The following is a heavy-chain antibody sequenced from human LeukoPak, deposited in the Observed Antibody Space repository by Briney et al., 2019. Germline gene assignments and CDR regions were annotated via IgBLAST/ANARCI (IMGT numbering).Heavy chain of an antibody. D-gene: IGHD6-13*01. V-gene: IGHV1-8*03. CDR1: GYTFTSYD. CDR2: MNPNSGNA. CDR3: ARGRRIAAAVPNWFDP. J-gene: IGHJ5*02. Sequence: ASVKVSCKASGYTFTSYDINWVRQATGQGLEWMGWMNPNSGNAGYAQKFQGRVTITRNTSISTAYMELSSLRSEDTAVYYCARGRRIAAAVPNWFDPWGQGTLVTVSS.